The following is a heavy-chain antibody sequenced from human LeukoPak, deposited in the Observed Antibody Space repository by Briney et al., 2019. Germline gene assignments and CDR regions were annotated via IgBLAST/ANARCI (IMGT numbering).Heavy chain of an antibody. D-gene: IGHD6-19*01. CDR1: GFTFSNYS. Sequence: GGSLRLSCAASGFTFSNYSMDWVRQAPGKGLEWVSSISSSSSYIYYADSVKGRFTISRGNAKNSLYLQMNSLRAEDTAVYYCARDRISVAATETSFDYWGQGTLVTVSS. CDR2: ISSSSSYI. J-gene: IGHJ4*02. CDR3: ARDRISVAATETSFDY. V-gene: IGHV3-21*01.